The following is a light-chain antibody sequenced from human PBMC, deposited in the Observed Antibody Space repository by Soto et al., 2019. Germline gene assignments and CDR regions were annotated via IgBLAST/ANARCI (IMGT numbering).Light chain of an antibody. CDR2: DAS. Sequence: EIVMTQSPATLSVSPGEIATLSCRASQSVSSNLAWHQQKRGQAPRILMYDASTRATGISARFSGSGSGTEFTLTISSLQSEDFAVYYCQQYPNWLIPFGQGTRLEIK. J-gene: IGKJ5*01. CDR1: QSVSSN. CDR3: QQYPNWLIP. V-gene: IGKV3-15*01.